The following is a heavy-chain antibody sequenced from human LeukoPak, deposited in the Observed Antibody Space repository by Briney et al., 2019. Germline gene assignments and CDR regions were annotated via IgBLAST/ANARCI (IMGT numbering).Heavy chain of an antibody. J-gene: IGHJ4*02. CDR2: ISSSGNSI. Sequence: GGSLRLSCAASGFTFSTYSMNWVRQAPGKGLKWVSVISSSGNSIYYADSVKGRFTISRDNAKNSLYLQMNSLRAEDTAVYYCARETPGIPGATTFDYWGQGTLVTVPS. CDR1: GFTFSTYS. V-gene: IGHV3-21*01. D-gene: IGHD1-26*01. CDR3: ARETPGIPGATTFDY.